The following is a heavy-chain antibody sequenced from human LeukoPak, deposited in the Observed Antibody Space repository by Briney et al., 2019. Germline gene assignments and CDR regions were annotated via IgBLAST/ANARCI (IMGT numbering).Heavy chain of an antibody. J-gene: IGHJ4*02. CDR3: AGRTHYYDSSGYFL. Sequence: SVKVSCKASGGTFSRYAITWVRQAPGQGLEWMGGIIPIFGTANYAQKFQGRVTITTDESTSTAYMELSSLRSEDTAVYYCAGRTHYYDSSGYFLWGQGTLVTVSS. D-gene: IGHD3-22*01. CDR1: GGTFSRYA. CDR2: IIPIFGTA. V-gene: IGHV1-69*05.